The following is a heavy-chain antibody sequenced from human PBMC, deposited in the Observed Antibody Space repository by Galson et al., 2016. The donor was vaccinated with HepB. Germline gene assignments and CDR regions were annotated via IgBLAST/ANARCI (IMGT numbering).Heavy chain of an antibody. D-gene: IGHD3-10*01. CDR3: ARHVLHYYYFNY. V-gene: IGHV4-39*01. J-gene: IGHJ4*02. CDR2: IHHSGST. CDR1: GDSISSGNYY. Sequence: ETLSLTCTVSGDSISSGNYYWGWIRQPPGKGLEWIGSIHHSGSTYSNPSLQSRVTISVDMSKNQFSLKLTSVTAADTAFYYCARHVLHYYYFNYWGQGTLVTVSS.